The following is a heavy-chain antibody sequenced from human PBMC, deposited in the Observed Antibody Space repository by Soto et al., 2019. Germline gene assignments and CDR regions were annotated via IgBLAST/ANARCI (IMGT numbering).Heavy chain of an antibody. CDR1: GGTFRSYA. J-gene: IGHJ5*02. CDR2: VIPILGIT. D-gene: IGHD2-15*01. Sequence: QVQLVQSGAEVKKPGSSVKVSCKASGGTFRSYAMCWVRQAPGQGLEWMGEVIPILGITNYAQKCEGRVTNTADDSASTAPMELRGLRSEDTAEQYCERDRAPCCGKCVERFHPRGQGTLV. CDR3: ERDRAPCCGKCVERFHP. V-gene: IGHV1-69*01.